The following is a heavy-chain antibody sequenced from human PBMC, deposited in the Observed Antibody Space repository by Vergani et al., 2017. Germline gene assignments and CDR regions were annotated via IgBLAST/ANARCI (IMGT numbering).Heavy chain of an antibody. Sequence: QVQLVESGGGVVQPGGSLRLSCAASGFTFSSYGMHWVRQAPGKGLEWVAFIRYDGSNKYYADSVKGRFTISRDNSKNTLYLQMNSLRAEDTAVYYCARGGTLPSWFDPWGQGTLVTVSS. CDR2: IRYDGSNK. J-gene: IGHJ5*02. CDR3: ARGGTLPSWFDP. D-gene: IGHD3/OR15-3a*01. V-gene: IGHV3-30*02. CDR1: GFTFSSYG.